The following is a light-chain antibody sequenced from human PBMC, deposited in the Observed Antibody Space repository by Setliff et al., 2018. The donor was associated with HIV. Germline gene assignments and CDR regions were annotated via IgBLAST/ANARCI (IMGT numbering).Light chain of an antibody. V-gene: IGLV1-51*01. Sequence: QSVLTQPPSVSAAPGQKVTISCSGGSSNIGKNFVSWYQQFPRAAPKLVIYENNKRPSGIPDRFSGSKSGTSATLDITGLQTGDEADYYCGTWDSGLISAVGVFGSGTKVTVL. CDR2: ENN. J-gene: IGLJ1*01. CDR1: SSNIGKNF. CDR3: GTWDSGLISAVGV.